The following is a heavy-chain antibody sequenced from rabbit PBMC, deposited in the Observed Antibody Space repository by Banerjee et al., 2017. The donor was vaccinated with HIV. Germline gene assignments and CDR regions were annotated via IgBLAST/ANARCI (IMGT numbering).Heavy chain of an antibody. CDR1: GFSFNNNYV. CDR3: VRWGWL. V-gene: IGHV1S45*01. Sequence: QEQLEESGGDLVKPEGSLTLTCTASGFSFNNNYVMCWFRQAPGKGLEWIACINSNTCHTVYASGAKGTFAISKTSSTTVTLQRTSLTAADTATYFCVRWGWLWSPGTLVTVS. J-gene: IGHJ4*01. D-gene: IGHD4-2*01. CDR2: INSNTCHT.